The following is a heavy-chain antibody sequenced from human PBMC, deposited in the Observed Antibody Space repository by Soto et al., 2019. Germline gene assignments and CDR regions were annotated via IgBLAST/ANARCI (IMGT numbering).Heavy chain of an antibody. D-gene: IGHD3-3*01. CDR1: GGSVSSGSYY. V-gene: IGHV4-61*01. J-gene: IGHJ5*02. Sequence: SETLSLTCTVSGGSVSSGSYYWSWIRQPPGKGLEWIGYIYYSGSTNYNPSLKSRVTISVDTSKNQFSLKLSSVTAADTAVYYCARGRYYDFWSGYYTGLWWFDPWGQGTLVTVSS. CDR3: ARGRYYDFWSGYYTGLWWFDP. CDR2: IYYSGST.